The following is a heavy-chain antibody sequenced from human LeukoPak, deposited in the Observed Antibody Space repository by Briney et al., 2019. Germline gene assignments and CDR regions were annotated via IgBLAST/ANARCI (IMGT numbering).Heavy chain of an antibody. CDR3: ARGSGRNVMVDW. CDR2: IKGDGIST. J-gene: IGHJ4*02. Sequence: GGSLRLSCAASGFDFSSNWMHWVRHAPGQGLVWVSRIKGDGISTNYADSVKGRFTISRDIAKNTLYLQMNSLRAEDTGVYYCARGSGRNVMVDWWGQGTLVTVSS. V-gene: IGHV3-74*01. CDR1: GFDFSSNW. D-gene: IGHD6-19*01.